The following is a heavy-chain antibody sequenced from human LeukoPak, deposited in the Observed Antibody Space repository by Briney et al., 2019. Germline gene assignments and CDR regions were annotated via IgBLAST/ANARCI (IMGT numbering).Heavy chain of an antibody. D-gene: IGHD4-17*01. CDR3: ARGPTTVTRAFDY. CDR2: IYTSGST. CDR1: GGSFSIYY. J-gene: IGHJ4*02. Sequence: PSETLSLTCTVSGGSFSIYYWSWIRQPAGKGLEWIGRIYTSGSTNYNSSLKSRATMSVDTSKNQFSLNLNSETAADTSVYYCARGPTTVTRAFDYWGQGTLVTVSS. V-gene: IGHV4-4*07.